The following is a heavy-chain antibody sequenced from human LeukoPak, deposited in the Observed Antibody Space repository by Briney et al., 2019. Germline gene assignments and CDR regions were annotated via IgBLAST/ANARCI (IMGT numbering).Heavy chain of an antibody. CDR3: ARSWQQLVFYFDY. V-gene: IGHV3-33*01. Sequence: GTSLRLSCAASGFSFSAYGMHWVRQAPGKGLGWVAVIWYDGSRESYTDSVQGRFTISRDNSKNTLYLQMNSLRAEDTAVYYCARSWQQLVFYFDYGGQGTLVTVSS. D-gene: IGHD6-13*01. J-gene: IGHJ4*02. CDR1: GFSFSAYG. CDR2: IWYDGSRE.